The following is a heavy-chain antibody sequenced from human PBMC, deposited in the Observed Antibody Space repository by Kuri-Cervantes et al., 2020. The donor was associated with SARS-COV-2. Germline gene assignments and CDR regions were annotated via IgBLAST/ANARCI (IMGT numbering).Heavy chain of an antibody. V-gene: IGHV3-7*01. CDR3: ARSPGDGDYDPFDY. CDR2: IKQDGSEK. D-gene: IGHD4-17*01. J-gene: IGHJ4*02. Sequence: GESLRLSWAASGFTFSSYAMSWVRQAPGKGLEWVANIKQDGSEKYYVDSVKGRFTISRDNAKNSLYLQMNSLRAEDTAVYYCARSPGDGDYDPFDYWGQGTLVTVSS. CDR1: GFTFSSYA.